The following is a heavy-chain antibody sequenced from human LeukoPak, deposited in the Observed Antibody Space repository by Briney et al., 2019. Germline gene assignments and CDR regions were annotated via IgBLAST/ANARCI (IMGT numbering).Heavy chain of an antibody. D-gene: IGHD6-19*01. CDR2: IHCDGRT. J-gene: IGHJ5*02. V-gene: IGHV4-39*01. CDR3: ARRRAGLDWLDP. Sequence: SETLSPTCTVSGDSFSNTNYYWDWIRQSPGKGLEWIGAIHCDGRTYYNPSLKRRVTISGDTSENQFSLKLSSVTAADTAIYCCARRRAGLDWLDPWGQGTLVAVSS. CDR1: GDSFSNTNYY.